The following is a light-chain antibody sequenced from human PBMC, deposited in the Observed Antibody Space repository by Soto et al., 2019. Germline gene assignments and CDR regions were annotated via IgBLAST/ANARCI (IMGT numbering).Light chain of an antibody. V-gene: IGKV3D-20*02. CDR2: GTS. CDR1: QSVDNHY. CDR3: QQRSNWPT. Sequence: EIVLTQSPGTLSLSPGERATLSFRASQSVDNHYIAWFQQNPGQAPRLLIYGTSTRPPGIPDRFSGSGSGTDFTLTISSLEPEDFAVYYCQQRSNWPTFGQGTRLQIK. J-gene: IGKJ5*01.